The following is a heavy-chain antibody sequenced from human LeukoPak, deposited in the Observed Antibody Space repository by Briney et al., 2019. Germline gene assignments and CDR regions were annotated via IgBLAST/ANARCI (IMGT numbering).Heavy chain of an antibody. CDR1: GFTFSNAW. CDR2: IKSNTDGGTT. V-gene: IGHV3-15*01. Sequence: GGSLRLSCAASGFTFSNAWMSWVRQAPGKGLEWVGRIKSNTDGGTTDYAAPVKGRFTISRDDSKNTLFLHMNSLKTGDTAVYYCSAHAHILVALDYWGQGTLVTVSS. CDR3: SAHAHILVALDY. J-gene: IGHJ4*02. D-gene: IGHD2-15*01.